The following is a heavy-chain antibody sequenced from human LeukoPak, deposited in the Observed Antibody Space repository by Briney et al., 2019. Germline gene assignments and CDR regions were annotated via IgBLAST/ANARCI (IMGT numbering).Heavy chain of an antibody. CDR3: ARDSPIYCTSTSCSYDAFDI. Sequence: IPSETLSLTCTVSGGSISSSSYYWGWIRQPPGKGLEWIGSIYYSGSTNYNPSLKSRVTMSIDTSKNQFSLKLSSVTAADTAMYYCARDSPIYCTSTSCSYDAFDIWGQGTMVTVSS. V-gene: IGHV4-39*07. J-gene: IGHJ3*02. D-gene: IGHD2-2*01. CDR2: IYYSGST. CDR1: GGSISSSSYY.